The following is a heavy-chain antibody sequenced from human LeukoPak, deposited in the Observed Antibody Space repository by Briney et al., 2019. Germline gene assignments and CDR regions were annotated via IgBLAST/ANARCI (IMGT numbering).Heavy chain of an antibody. CDR2: INPSGGST. D-gene: IGHD6-19*01. CDR3: AREGSSGWYGDY. CDR1: GYTFTSYY. V-gene: IGHV1-46*01. J-gene: IGHJ4*02. Sequence: ASVKVSCKASGYTFTSYYMHWVRQAPGQGLEWMGIINPSGGSTSYAQKFQGRVTMTRDTSTSTVYMELSSLRPEDTAVYYCAREGSSGWYGDYWGQGTLVTVSS.